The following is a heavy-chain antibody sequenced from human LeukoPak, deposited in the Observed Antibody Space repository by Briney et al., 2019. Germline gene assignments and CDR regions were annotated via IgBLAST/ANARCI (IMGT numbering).Heavy chain of an antibody. D-gene: IGHD6-13*01. CDR3: AKQGSGYSSSFDY. J-gene: IGHJ4*02. Sequence: GGSLRLSCAASGFTFSSYAMSWVRQAPGKELEWVSAISGNGGSTYYADSVKGRFTVSRDNSKNTLYLQMNSLRAEDTAVYYCAKQGSGYSSSFDYWGQGTLVTVSS. V-gene: IGHV3-23*01. CDR1: GFTFSSYA. CDR2: ISGNGGST.